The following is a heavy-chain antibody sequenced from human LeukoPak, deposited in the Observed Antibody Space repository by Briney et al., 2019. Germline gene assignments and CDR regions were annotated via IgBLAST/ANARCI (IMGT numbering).Heavy chain of an antibody. D-gene: IGHD5-18*01. V-gene: IGHV3-23*01. CDR3: AKDSAAKFRIGYSYGIGGFDP. Sequence: LTGGSLRLSCAVSGFTFDNYAMSWVRQAPGKGLEWVSAISSSESNTNYADSVKGRFTISRDNSKNTLYLQMNSLRAEDTAVYYCAKDSAAKFRIGYSYGIGGFDPWGQGTLVTVSS. CDR2: ISSSESNT. CDR1: GFTFDNYA. J-gene: IGHJ5*02.